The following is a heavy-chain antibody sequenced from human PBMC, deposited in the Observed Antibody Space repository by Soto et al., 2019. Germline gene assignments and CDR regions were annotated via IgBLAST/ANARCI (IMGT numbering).Heavy chain of an antibody. D-gene: IGHD3-10*01. J-gene: IGHJ4*02. Sequence: QVQLVQSGPEVKNPGASVRVSCVASGYAFTSYGVNWVRQAPGQGLEWMGWIAPHSGRTTYLPKFQGRVTMTADVSTNTAYLELRSLKADDTGIYFCARAATVSYHSAYWGQGTVVTVSS. CDR3: ARAATVSYHSAY. CDR2: IAPHSGRT. V-gene: IGHV1-18*04. CDR1: GYAFTSYG.